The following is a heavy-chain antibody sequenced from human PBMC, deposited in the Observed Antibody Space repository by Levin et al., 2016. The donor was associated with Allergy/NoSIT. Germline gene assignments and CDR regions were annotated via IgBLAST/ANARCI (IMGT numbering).Heavy chain of an antibody. Sequence: WIRQPPGKGLEYVSGISSDGGNINYADSVKGRFTISRDNSKNTVWLQMSSLRAEDTAVYYCAEGGRTVRGLIVDRWFDPWGQGTLVTVSS. D-gene: IGHD3-10*01. J-gene: IGHJ5*02. CDR2: ISSDGGNI. V-gene: IGHV3-64D*06. CDR3: AEGGRTVRGLIVDRWFDP.